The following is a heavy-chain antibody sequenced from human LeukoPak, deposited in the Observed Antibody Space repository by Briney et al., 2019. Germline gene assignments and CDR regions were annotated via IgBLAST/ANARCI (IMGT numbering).Heavy chain of an antibody. Sequence: GGSLRLSCAASGFTFSSYGMHWVRQAPGKGLEWVAVISYDGSNKYYADSVKGRFTISRDNSKNTLYLQMNSLRAEDTAVYYCAKDYDFWSGYSSDYWGQGTLVTVSS. V-gene: IGHV3-30*18. CDR2: ISYDGSNK. J-gene: IGHJ4*02. D-gene: IGHD3-3*01. CDR1: GFTFSSYG. CDR3: AKDYDFWSGYSSDY.